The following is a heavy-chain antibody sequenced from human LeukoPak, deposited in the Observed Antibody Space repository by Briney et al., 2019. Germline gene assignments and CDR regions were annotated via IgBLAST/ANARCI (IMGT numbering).Heavy chain of an antibody. Sequence: GASLKTSSKGSGYSFTSYWIGWVRPMPGKELEGRGSIYPGDSDTRFCRSLQGQVTMSADKSICTAYLQWSSLKASDTATYYCARVYYDSSGYYADCWGQGTLVT. CDR1: GYSFTSYW. V-gene: IGHV5-51*01. CDR3: ARVYYDSSGYYADC. CDR2: IYPGDSDT. J-gene: IGHJ4*02. D-gene: IGHD3-22*01.